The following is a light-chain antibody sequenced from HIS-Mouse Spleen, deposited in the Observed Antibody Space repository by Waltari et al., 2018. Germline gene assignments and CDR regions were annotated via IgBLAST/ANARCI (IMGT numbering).Light chain of an antibody. CDR3: YSTDSSGNHRV. Sequence: SYELTQPPSVSVSPGQTARITCSGESLHQKYAYLYQQKSGQAPVLVSYEDSKRPSGIPERFSGSSSGTMATLTISGAQVEDEADYYCYSTDSSGNHRVFGGGTKLTVL. CDR2: EDS. V-gene: IGLV3-10*01. CDR1: SLHQKY. J-gene: IGLJ2*01.